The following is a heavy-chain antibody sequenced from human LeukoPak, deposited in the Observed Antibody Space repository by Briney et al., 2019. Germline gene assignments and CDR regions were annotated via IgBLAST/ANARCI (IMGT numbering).Heavy chain of an antibody. CDR2: IYYTGST. D-gene: IGHD6-19*01. CDR3: ARRLQSSGWPTHFDY. Sequence: SETLSLTCTVSGGSISSSSFYWGWIRQPPGKGLEWIGSIYYTGSTYYNPPLKSRVTISVDTSKNQFSLKLSSVTAADTAVYYCARRLQSSGWPTHFDYWGQGALVTVSS. J-gene: IGHJ4*02. CDR1: GGSISSSSFY. V-gene: IGHV4-39*07.